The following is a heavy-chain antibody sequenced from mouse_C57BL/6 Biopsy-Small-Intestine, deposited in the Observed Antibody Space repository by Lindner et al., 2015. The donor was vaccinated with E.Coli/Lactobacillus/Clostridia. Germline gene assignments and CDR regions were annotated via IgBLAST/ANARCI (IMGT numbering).Heavy chain of an antibody. D-gene: IGHD5-5*01. CDR1: GFNIKHYY. J-gene: IGHJ2*01. CDR2: IDPEDGET. V-gene: IGHV14-2*01. CDR3: TRDGTNYDYFDY. Sequence: VQLQESGAELVKPGASVKLSCTASGFNIKHYYMHWVKQRTEQGLEWIGRIDPEDGETKYAPKFQGKATLTTDTSSNTAYLQLSSLTSEDTAVYYCTRDGTNYDYFDYWGQGTTLTVSS.